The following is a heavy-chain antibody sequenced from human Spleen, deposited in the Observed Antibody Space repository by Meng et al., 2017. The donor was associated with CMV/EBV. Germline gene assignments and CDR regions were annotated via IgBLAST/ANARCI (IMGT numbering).Heavy chain of an antibody. J-gene: IGHJ4*02. CDR2: IYHSGST. V-gene: IGHV4-39*07. D-gene: IGHD1-26*01. CDR3: ARGATPIPDY. Sequence: SETLSLTCTVSGGSISSTDYYWTWIRQPPGKGLEWIGSIYHSGSTYYNPSLKSRVTISVDTSKNQFSLKLSSVTAADTAVYYCARGATPIPDYWGQGTLVTVSS. CDR1: GGSISSTDYY.